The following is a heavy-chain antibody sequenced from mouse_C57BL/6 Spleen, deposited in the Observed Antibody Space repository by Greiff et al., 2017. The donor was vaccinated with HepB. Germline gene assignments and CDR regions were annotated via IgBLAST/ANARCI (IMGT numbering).Heavy chain of an antibody. CDR1: GYTFTSYD. CDR2: IYPRDGST. J-gene: IGHJ2*01. D-gene: IGHD2-12*01. V-gene: IGHV1-85*01. Sequence: QVQLQQSGPELVKPGASVKLSCKASGYTFTSYDINWVKQRPGQGLEWIGRIYPRDGSTSYNEKFKGKATLTVDTSSSTAYMELHSLTSEDSAVYFCARRGYSHFLDDWGKGTTLTVAS. CDR3: ARRGYSHFLDD.